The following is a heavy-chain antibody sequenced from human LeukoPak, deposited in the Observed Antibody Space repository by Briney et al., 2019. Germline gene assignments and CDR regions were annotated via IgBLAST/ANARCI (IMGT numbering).Heavy chain of an antibody. CDR1: GGSFSGYY. D-gene: IGHD5-24*01. CDR2: INHSGST. CDR3: AQLRGYFDL. V-gene: IGHV4-34*01. J-gene: IGHJ2*01. Sequence: PSETLSLTCAVYGGSFSGYYWSWIRQPPGKGLEWIGEINHSGSTNYNVSLKSRVTISVDTSKNQFSLKLNSVTAADTAVYYCAQLRGYFDLWGRGTLVTVSS.